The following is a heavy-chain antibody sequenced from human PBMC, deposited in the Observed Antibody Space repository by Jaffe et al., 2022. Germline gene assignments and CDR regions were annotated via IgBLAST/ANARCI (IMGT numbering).Heavy chain of an antibody. V-gene: IGHV3-30*02. CDR1: GFTFSSYG. J-gene: IGHJ4*02. CDR2: IRYDGSNK. D-gene: IGHD3-22*01. Sequence: QVQLVESGGGVVQPGGSLRLSCAASGFTFSSYGMHWVRQAPGKGLEWVAFIRYDGSNKYYADSVKGRFTISRDNSKNTLYLQMNSLRAEDTAVYYCAKDLYYYDSSGSFYFDYWGQGTLVTVSS. CDR3: AKDLYYYDSSGSFYFDY.